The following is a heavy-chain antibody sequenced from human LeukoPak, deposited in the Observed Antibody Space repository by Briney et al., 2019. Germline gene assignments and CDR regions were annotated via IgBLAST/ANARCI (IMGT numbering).Heavy chain of an antibody. CDR1: GGSISSSSYY. CDR2: IYYSGST. CDR3: ARASVVAVGEDHNGLDY. Sequence: SETLSLTCTVSGGSISSSSYYWGWIRQPPGKGLEWIGSIYYSGSTYYNPSLKSRVTISVDTSKNQFSLKLSSVTAADTAVYYCARASVVAVGEDHNGLDYWGQGTLVTVSS. D-gene: IGHD2-15*01. V-gene: IGHV4-39*07. J-gene: IGHJ4*02.